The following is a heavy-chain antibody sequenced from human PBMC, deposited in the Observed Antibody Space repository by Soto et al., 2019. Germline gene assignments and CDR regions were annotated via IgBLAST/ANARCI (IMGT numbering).Heavy chain of an antibody. CDR1: GFTVSSNY. CDR3: ARVHSGYDYGRDYYYYMDV. V-gene: IGHV3-66*01. D-gene: IGHD5-12*01. CDR2: IYSGGST. Sequence: GGSLRLSCAASGFTVSSNYMSWVRQAPGKGLEWVSVIYSGGSTYYADSVKGRFTISRDNSKNTLYLQMNSLRAEDTAVYYCARVHSGYDYGRDYYYYMDVWGKGTTVTVSS. J-gene: IGHJ6*03.